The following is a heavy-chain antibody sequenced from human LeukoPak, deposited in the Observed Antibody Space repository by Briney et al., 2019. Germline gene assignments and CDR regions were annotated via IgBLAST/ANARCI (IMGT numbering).Heavy chain of an antibody. V-gene: IGHV1-46*01. CDR2: INPTGSST. CDR3: ARDNSVGDVAWWFDP. CDR1: GYSFTSHY. J-gene: IGHJ5*02. D-gene: IGHD1-26*01. Sequence: GASVKVSCKASGYSFTSHYMHWVRQAPGQGREWLGLINPTGSSTLYAQKFQGRVTMTRDMSTTTDYMELSSLRSDDTAVYYCARDNSVGDVAWWFDPWGQGTLVTVSS.